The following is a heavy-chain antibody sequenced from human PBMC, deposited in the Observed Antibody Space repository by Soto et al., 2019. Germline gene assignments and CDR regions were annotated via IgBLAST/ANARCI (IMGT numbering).Heavy chain of an antibody. CDR1: GDSVSGNSAA. V-gene: IGHV6-1*01. D-gene: IGHD3-16*01. J-gene: IGHJ4*02. Sequence: SQTLSLTCAISGDSVSGNSAAWNWIRQSPSRGLEWLGRTYYRSRWYNDYAVSVKSRITVTPDTSKNQFSLHLNSVTPEDTAVYYCARESQYYVSSESYLDYWGQGALVTVSS. CDR3: ARESQYYVSSESYLDY. CDR2: TYYRSRWYN.